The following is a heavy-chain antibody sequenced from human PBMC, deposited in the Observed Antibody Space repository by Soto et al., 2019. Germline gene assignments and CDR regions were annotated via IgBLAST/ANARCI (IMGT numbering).Heavy chain of an antibody. CDR1: GFTFSSYA. Sequence: PGGSLRLSCAASGFTFSSYAMSWVRQAPGKGLEWVSAISGSGGSTNYADSVKGRFTISRDNSKNTLYLQMNSLRAEDTAVYYCAREVRGATCQTFFDYWGQGALVTVSS. D-gene: IGHD2-15*01. CDR3: AREVRGATCQTFFDY. CDR2: ISGSGGST. V-gene: IGHV3-23*01. J-gene: IGHJ4*02.